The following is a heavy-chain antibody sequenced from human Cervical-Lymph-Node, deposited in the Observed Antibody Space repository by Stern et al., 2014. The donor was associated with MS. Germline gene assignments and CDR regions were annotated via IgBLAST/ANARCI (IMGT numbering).Heavy chain of an antibody. V-gene: IGHV4-59*01. CDR3: ARDVGLDS. CDR1: GVSISTSY. Sequence: QVQLQESDPGLVKPSETLSLTCTVSGVSISTSYWSWIRQPPGQGLAWIGYMYYSGSPTYHPSLKSHVTLSVVTPPCQISLKLRSVTAADTAVYYCARDVGLDSWGQGTLVTVSS. CDR2: MYYSGSP. D-gene: IGHD1-26*01. J-gene: IGHJ5*01.